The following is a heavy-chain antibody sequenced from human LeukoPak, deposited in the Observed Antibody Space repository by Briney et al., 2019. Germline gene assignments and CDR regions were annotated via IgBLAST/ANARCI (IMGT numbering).Heavy chain of an antibody. V-gene: IGHV4-59*01. CDR2: IYYSGST. CDR3: ARDRHYCSGGSCYGRYYYGMDV. Sequence: SETLSLTCTVSGGSISSYYWSWIRQPPGKGLEWIGYIYYSGSTNYNPSLKSRVTISVDTSKNQFSLKLSSVTAADTAVYYRARDRHYCSGGSCYGRYYYGMDVWGQGTTVTVSS. D-gene: IGHD2-15*01. CDR1: GGSISSYY. J-gene: IGHJ6*02.